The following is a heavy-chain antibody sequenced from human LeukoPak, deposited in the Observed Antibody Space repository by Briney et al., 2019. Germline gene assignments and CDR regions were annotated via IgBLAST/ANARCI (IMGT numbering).Heavy chain of an antibody. CDR3: ARHSVSRYFDDDAFDI. D-gene: IGHD3-9*01. CDR2: MNPNSGNT. CDR1: GYTFTSYD. V-gene: IGHV1-8*01. J-gene: IGHJ3*02. Sequence: VASVKVSCKASGYTFTSYDINWVRQATGQGLEWMGWMNPNSGNTGYAQKFQGRVTMTRNTSISTAYMELSSLRSEDTAVYYCARHSVSRYFDDDAFDIWGQGTMVTVSS.